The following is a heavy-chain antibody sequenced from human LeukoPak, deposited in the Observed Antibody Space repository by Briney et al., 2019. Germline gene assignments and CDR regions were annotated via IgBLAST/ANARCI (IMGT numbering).Heavy chain of an antibody. Sequence: ASVKVSCKASGYTFTSYYMHWVRQAPGQGLEWMGIINPSGGSTSYAQKFQGRVTMTRDTSTSTVYMELSSLRSDDTAVYYCATAGITIFGVALPADVWGKGTTVTVSS. V-gene: IGHV1-46*01. CDR3: ATAGITIFGVALPADV. D-gene: IGHD3-3*01. J-gene: IGHJ6*04. CDR1: GYTFTSYY. CDR2: INPSGGST.